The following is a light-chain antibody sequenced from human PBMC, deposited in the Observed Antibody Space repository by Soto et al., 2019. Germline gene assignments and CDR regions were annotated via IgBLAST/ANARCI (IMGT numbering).Light chain of an antibody. J-gene: IGLJ3*02. CDR2: EVS. CDR1: SSDVGNYNF. V-gene: IGLV2-14*01. CDR3: SSHTSSSTLV. Sequence: QSALTQPASVSGSPGQSITISCTGTSSDVGNYNFVSWYQQHPGKVPKLMIYEVSNRPSGVSNRFSGSKSGNTASLTISGLQAEDEADYYCSSHTSSSTLVFGGGIKLTVL.